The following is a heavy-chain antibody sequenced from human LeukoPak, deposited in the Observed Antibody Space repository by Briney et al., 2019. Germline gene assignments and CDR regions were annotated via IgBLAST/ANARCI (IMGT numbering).Heavy chain of an antibody. Sequence: SETLSLTCAVYGGSFSGYYWSWIRQPPGKGLEWIGEINHSGSTNYNPSLKSRVTISVDTSKNQFSLKLSSVTAADTAVYYCARRKYDYVWGSYLHIDYWGQGTLVTVSS. CDR2: INHSGST. J-gene: IGHJ4*02. D-gene: IGHD3-16*02. CDR3: ARRKYDYVWGSYLHIDY. V-gene: IGHV4-34*01. CDR1: GGSFSGYY.